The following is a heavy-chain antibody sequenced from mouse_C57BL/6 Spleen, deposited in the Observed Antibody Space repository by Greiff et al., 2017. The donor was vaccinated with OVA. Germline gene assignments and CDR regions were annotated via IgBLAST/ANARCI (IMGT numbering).Heavy chain of an antibody. V-gene: IGHV2-2*01. D-gene: IGHD1-1*01. CDR1: GFSLTSYG. J-gene: IGHJ3*01. CDR2: IWSGGST. Sequence: QVQLQQSGPGLVQPSQCLSITCTVSGFSLTSYGVHWVSQSPGQGLEWLGEIWSGGSTDYNAAFISRLSISKDNSKSQVFFKMNSLKAEDTAIYYCARNGDYCGSFAYWGQGTLVTVSA. CDR3: ARNGDYCGSFAY.